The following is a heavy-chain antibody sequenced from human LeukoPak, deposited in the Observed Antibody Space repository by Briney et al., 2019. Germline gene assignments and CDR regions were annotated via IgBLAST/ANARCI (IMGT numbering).Heavy chain of an antibody. CDR3: AKRDRGGWFDP. J-gene: IGHJ5*02. CDR1: GGSIRSHH. Sequence: PSETLSLTCTVSGGSIRSHHWTWIRQAPGKRLEWIGYTFYTGATYYNPSLRSRVTISIDTFKNQFSLKVTSVTTADTAVYYCAKRDRGGWFDPWGQGTLVTVSS. D-gene: IGHD1-1*01. CDR2: TFYTGAT. V-gene: IGHV4-59*11.